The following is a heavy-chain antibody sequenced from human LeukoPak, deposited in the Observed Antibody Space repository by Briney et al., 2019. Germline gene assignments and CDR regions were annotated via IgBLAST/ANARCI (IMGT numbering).Heavy chain of an antibody. D-gene: IGHD5/OR15-5a*01. Sequence: PSETLSLTCTVSGGPISSSSYYWGWIRQPPGKGLEWIGSIYYSGSTYYNPSLKSRVTISVDTSKNQFSLKLSSATAADTAVYYCARENIQSTSRYYYYMDVWGKGTTVTVSS. CDR1: GGPISSSSYY. CDR2: IYYSGST. CDR3: ARENIQSTSRYYYYMDV. V-gene: IGHV4-39*02. J-gene: IGHJ6*03.